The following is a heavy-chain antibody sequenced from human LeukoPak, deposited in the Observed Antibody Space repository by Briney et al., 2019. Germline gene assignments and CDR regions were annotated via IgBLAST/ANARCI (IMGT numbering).Heavy chain of an antibody. D-gene: IGHD3-10*01. Sequence: GGSLRLSCAASGFTFSSYSMNWVRQAPGKGLEWVSSISSSSSSYIYYADSVKGRFTVSRDNAKNSLYLQMNSLRAEDTAVYYCARDFGGADYYGSGSLNLFDYWGQGTLVTVSS. CDR3: ARDFGGADYYGSGSLNLFDY. J-gene: IGHJ4*02. CDR1: GFTFSSYS. CDR2: ISSSSSSYI. V-gene: IGHV3-21*01.